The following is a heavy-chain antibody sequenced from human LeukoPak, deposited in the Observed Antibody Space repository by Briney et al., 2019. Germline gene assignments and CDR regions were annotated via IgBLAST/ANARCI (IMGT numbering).Heavy chain of an antibody. V-gene: IGHV3-9*01. CDR1: GFTFDDYA. CDR3: AKGGFIAVAGDLDY. D-gene: IGHD6-19*01. J-gene: IGHJ4*02. CDR2: ISWNSGSI. Sequence: GGSLRLSCAASGFTFDDYAMHWVRQAPGKGLEWVSGISWNSGSIGYADSVKGRFTISRDNAKNSLYLQMNSLRAEDTALYYRAKGGFIAVAGDLDYWGQGTLVTVSS.